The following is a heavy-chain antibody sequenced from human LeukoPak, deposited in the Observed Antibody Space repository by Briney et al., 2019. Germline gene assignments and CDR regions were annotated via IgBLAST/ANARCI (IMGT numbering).Heavy chain of an antibody. J-gene: IGHJ5*02. CDR3: ARDQDSTFDP. D-gene: IGHD2/OR15-2a*01. CDR1: GGSISSYY. V-gene: IGHV4-59*01. CDR2: IYYSGST. Sequence: SETLSLTCTVSGGSISSYYWSWIRQPPGKGLEWIGYIYYSGSTNYNPSLKSRVTISVDTSKNQFSLKLSSVTAADTAVYYCARDQDSTFDPWGQGTLVTVSS.